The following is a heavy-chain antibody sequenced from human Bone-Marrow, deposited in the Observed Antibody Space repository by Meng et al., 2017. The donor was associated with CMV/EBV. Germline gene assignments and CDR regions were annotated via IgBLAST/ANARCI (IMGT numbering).Heavy chain of an antibody. Sequence: SVKVSCNASGGTFSSYTITWVRQAPGQGLEWVGRFIPIIDIADYAQKFQGRVTITADKSTSTAYMELNSLRSEDTAVYYCARGKRGPVPVVIIDYYYYGMDVWGQGTTVTVSS. V-gene: IGHV1-69*02. CDR1: GGTFSSYT. D-gene: IGHD3-3*01. J-gene: IGHJ6*02. CDR3: ARGKRGPVPVVIIDYYYYGMDV. CDR2: FIPIIDIA.